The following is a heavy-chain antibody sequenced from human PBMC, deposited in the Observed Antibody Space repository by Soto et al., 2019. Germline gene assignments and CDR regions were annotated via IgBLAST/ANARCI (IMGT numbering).Heavy chain of an antibody. CDR1: GFTFSSFE. J-gene: IGHJ6*02. Sequence: DVQLVEYWGGLVQPGGSLRLSCAASGFTFSSFEMNWVSKSPVKWLEWLSYIRSTGRTIHYADSVKGRFTISRDNVNNSLYLQINSLRAEDTAVYYCGRPQGTGVSYVHGMDVWGQGTTVTVSS. CDR2: IRSTGRTI. CDR3: GRPQGTGVSYVHGMDV. V-gene: IGHV3-48*03. D-gene: IGHD3-10*01.